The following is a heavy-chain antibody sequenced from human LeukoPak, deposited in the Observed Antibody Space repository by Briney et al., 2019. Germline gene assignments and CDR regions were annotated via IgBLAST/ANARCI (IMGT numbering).Heavy chain of an antibody. Sequence: SETLSLTCTVSGGSISIYYWSWIRQPPGKGLEWIGEINHSGSTNCNPSLKSRVTISVDTSKNQFSLKLSSVTAADTAVYYCARGPRVHPYYYDSSGYRDAFDIWGQGTMVTVSS. D-gene: IGHD3-22*01. CDR2: INHSGST. CDR1: GGSISIYY. J-gene: IGHJ3*02. V-gene: IGHV4-34*01. CDR3: ARGPRVHPYYYDSSGYRDAFDI.